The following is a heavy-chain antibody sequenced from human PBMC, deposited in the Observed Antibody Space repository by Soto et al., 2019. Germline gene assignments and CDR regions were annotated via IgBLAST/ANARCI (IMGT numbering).Heavy chain of an antibody. J-gene: IGHJ4*02. Sequence: QVHLVESGGGLVKPGGSLRLSCAASGFTFSDYYMVWIRQAPGKGLECVSYISNSAFTIYYVDSVKGRFTISRDNTKSSLYLQMNSLRAEDTAVYYCARVDTGWSIDSWGQGTLVTVSS. D-gene: IGHD6-19*01. CDR1: GFTFSDYY. CDR3: ARVDTGWSIDS. V-gene: IGHV3-11*01. CDR2: ISNSAFTI.